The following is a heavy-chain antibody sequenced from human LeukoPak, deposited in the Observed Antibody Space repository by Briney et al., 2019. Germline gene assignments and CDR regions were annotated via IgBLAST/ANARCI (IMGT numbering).Heavy chain of an antibody. CDR1: GFTFSSYG. J-gene: IGHJ4*02. CDR2: IWYDGSNK. Sequence: GRSLRLSCAASGFTFSSYGMHWVRQAPGKGLEWVAVIWYDGSNKYYADSVKGRFTISRDNSKDTLYLQMNSLRVEDTAVYYCARDDSGWTFDYWGQGTLVTVSS. D-gene: IGHD6-19*01. CDR3: ARDDSGWTFDY. V-gene: IGHV3-33*01.